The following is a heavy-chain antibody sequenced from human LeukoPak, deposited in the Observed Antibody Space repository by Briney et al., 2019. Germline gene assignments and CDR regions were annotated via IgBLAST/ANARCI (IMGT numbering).Heavy chain of an antibody. CDR1: RFSFSSYG. J-gene: IGHJ3*01. Sequence: GGSLRLSRAPSRFSFSSYGMNWGRQAPGKGLEWASIINGNGGATYYADSVNGRFTISRDNSKNTLYLQINSLRVEDTAVYYCAKALRGWPYHGFHLWGQGTMVTVSS. V-gene: IGHV3-23*01. D-gene: IGHD5-24*01. CDR2: INGNGGAT. CDR3: AKALRGWPYHGFHL.